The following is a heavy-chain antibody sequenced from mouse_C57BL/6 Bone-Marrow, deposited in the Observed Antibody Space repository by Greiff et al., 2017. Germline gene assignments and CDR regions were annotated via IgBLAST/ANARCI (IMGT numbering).Heavy chain of an antibody. J-gene: IGHJ2*01. Sequence: EVKLVESGGGLVQPGGSMNLSCVASGFTFSNYWMNWVCQSPETGLEWVAQISLKSDNYATHYAESVKGRFTTSRDDSKSCVFLQMTNLSAENTGIYYCKDNWGGYWGQGTTLTVSS. CDR2: ISLKSDNYAT. CDR1: GFTFSNYW. V-gene: IGHV6-3*01. CDR3: KDNWGGY. D-gene: IGHD4-1*02.